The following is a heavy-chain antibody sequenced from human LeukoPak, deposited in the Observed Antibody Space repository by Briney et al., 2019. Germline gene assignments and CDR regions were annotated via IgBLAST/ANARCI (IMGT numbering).Heavy chain of an antibody. CDR1: GNSFGDYY. Sequence: PSETLSLTCTVSGNSFGDYYWSWIRQPAGKGLEWIGRIYTSGSTTYNPSLKSRVTMSVDTSKSQFSLNLMSVTAADTAVYYCTRMGAIAGASANPDHWGQGTLVTVSS. CDR3: TRMGAIAGASANPDH. J-gene: IGHJ4*02. V-gene: IGHV4-4*07. CDR2: IYTSGST. D-gene: IGHD4/OR15-4a*01.